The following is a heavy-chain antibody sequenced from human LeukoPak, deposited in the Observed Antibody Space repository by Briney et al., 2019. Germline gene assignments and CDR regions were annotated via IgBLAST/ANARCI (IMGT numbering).Heavy chain of an antibody. CDR1: GYTFTSYY. CDR3: ALSTINVFGPIAAAGTYDYYYGMDV. J-gene: IGHJ6*02. Sequence: ASVKVSCKASGYTFTSYYMHAVRQAPGQGREWMGLINLSGGSTNYAQKFQGRVTITADKSTSPAYMELSSLRSEDTAVYYCALSTINVFGPIAAAGTYDYYYGMDVWGQGTTVTVSS. CDR2: INLSGGST. D-gene: IGHD6-13*01. V-gene: IGHV1-46*01.